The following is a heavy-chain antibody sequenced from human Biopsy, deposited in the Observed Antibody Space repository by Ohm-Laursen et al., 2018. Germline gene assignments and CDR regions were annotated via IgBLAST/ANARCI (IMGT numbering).Heavy chain of an antibody. CDR1: GYTFAGYY. Sequence: SVKVSCKASGYTFAGYYLHWVRQAPGRGLEWMGIISPSGGGTMDTQKSQDRLTMTRDTSTSTVHMELKSLKSEDTAVYYCAIFEGYSDDNLDYEHYGMDVWGQGTTVTVSS. V-gene: IGHV1-46*01. CDR3: AIFEGYSDDNLDYEHYGMDV. J-gene: IGHJ6*02. CDR2: ISPSGGGT. D-gene: IGHD1-26*01.